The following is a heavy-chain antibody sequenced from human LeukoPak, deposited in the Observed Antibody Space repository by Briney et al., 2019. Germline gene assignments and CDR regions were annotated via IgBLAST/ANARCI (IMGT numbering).Heavy chain of an antibody. V-gene: IGHV1-18*01. CDR1: GYTFTSYA. J-gene: IGHJ4*02. D-gene: IGHD3-10*01. CDR3: AHGSGSYSY. CDR2: ISAYNGNT. Sequence: VASVKVSCKASGYTFTSYAMHWVRQAPGQRLEWMGWISAYNGNTNYAQKLQGRVTMTTDTSTSTAYMELRSLRSDDTAVYYCAHGSGSYSYWGQGTLVTVSS.